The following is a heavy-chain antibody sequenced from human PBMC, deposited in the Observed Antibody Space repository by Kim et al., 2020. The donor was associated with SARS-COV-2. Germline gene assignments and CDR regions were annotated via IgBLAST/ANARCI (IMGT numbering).Heavy chain of an antibody. CDR3: TNHPDYGSGSYGY. Sequence: GGSLRLSCAASGFTFSGSAMHWVRQASGKGLEWVGRIRSKANSYATAYAASVKGRFTISRDDSKNTAYLQMNSLKTEDTAVYYFTNHPDYGSGSYGYWGQGTLVTVSS. J-gene: IGHJ4*02. D-gene: IGHD3-10*01. V-gene: IGHV3-73*01. CDR1: GFTFSGSA. CDR2: IRSKANSYAT.